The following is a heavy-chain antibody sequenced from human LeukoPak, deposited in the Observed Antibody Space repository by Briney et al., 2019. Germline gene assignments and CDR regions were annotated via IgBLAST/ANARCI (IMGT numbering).Heavy chain of an antibody. CDR2: IFYSGST. CDR3: ARERSSLVRSTYYYYMDV. J-gene: IGHJ6*03. Sequence: PSETLSLTCTVSGGSISTSNYYWGWIRQPPGKGLEWIGNIFYSGSTYYSPSLRSRVTISLDTSRNQFSLKLSSVTAADTAVYYCARERSSLVRSTYYYYMDVWGKGTTVTISS. V-gene: IGHV4-39*07. CDR1: GGSISTSNYY. D-gene: IGHD3-10*01.